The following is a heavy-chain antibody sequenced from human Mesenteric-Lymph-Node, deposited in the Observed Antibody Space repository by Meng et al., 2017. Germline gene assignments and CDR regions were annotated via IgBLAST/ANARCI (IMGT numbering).Heavy chain of an antibody. J-gene: IGHJ2*01. Sequence: QLQVQESGHGLVKSLETLYRTCTVSCGSSRGSSYYWGWIRQPPGKGLEWIGSIYYSGSTYYNPSLKSRVTISVDTSKNQFSLKLSSVTAADTAVYYCASPLGILGIVDLWGRGTLVTVSS. D-gene: IGHD7-27*01. CDR2: IYYSGST. V-gene: IGHV4-39*01. CDR3: ASPLGILGIVDL. CDR1: CGSSRGSSYY.